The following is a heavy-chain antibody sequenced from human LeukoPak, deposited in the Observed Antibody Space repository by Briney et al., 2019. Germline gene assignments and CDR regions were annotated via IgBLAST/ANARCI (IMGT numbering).Heavy chain of an antibody. CDR1: GYTFTSYA. V-gene: IGHV1-3*01. D-gene: IGHD6-19*01. J-gene: IGHJ4*02. CDR3: ARGHSSGWPRD. CDR2: INAGNGNT. Sequence: ASVKVPCKASGYTFTSYAMHWVRQAPGQRLEWMGWINAGNGNTKYSQKFQGRVTITRDTSASTAYMELSSLRSEDTAVYYCARGHSSGWPRDWGQGTLVTVSS.